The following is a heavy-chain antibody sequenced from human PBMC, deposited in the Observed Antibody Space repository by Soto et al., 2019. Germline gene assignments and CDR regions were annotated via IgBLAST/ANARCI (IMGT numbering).Heavy chain of an antibody. J-gene: IGHJ4*02. V-gene: IGHV4-34*01. CDR2: INHSGST. CDR3: ARVYYGSGSYYNYY. CDR1: GGSFSGYY. Sequence: PSETLSLTCAVYGGSFSGYYWSWIRQPPGKGLEWIGEINHSGSTNYNPSLKSRVTISVDTSKNQFSLKLSSVTAADTAVYYCARVYYGSGSYYNYYWGQGTLVTVSS. D-gene: IGHD3-10*01.